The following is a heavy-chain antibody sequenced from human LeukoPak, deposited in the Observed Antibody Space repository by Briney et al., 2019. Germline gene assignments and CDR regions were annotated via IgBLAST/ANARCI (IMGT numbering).Heavy chain of an antibody. V-gene: IGHV4-31*03. CDR2: IYYSGST. D-gene: IGHD3-10*01. Sequence: PSETLSLTCTVSGGSISSGGYYWSWIRQHPGKGLEWIGYIYYSGSTYYNPSLKSRVTISVDTSKNQFSLKLSSVTAADTAVYYCARRLRFGDYLDSWGQGTLVTVSS. CDR1: GGSISSGGYY. CDR3: ARRLRFGDYLDS. J-gene: IGHJ4*02.